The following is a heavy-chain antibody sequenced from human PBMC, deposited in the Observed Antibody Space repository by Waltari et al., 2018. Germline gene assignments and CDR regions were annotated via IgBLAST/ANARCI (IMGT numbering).Heavy chain of an antibody. Sequence: QVQLQESGPGLVKPSETLSLTCTVSGGSISSYYWSWIRQPAGKGLEWIGRIYTSGSTNYNPSLKSRVTMSVDTSKNQFSLKLSSVTAADTAVYYCARDPYSSSSLNWFDPWGQGTLVTVSS. CDR2: IYTSGST. D-gene: IGHD6-6*01. CDR3: ARDPYSSSSLNWFDP. J-gene: IGHJ5*02. CDR1: GGSISSYY. V-gene: IGHV4-4*07.